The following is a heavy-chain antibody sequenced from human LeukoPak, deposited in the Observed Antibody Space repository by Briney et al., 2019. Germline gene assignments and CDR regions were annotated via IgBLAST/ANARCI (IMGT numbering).Heavy chain of an antibody. J-gene: IGHJ4*02. Sequence: GGSLRLSCAASGFTVSSNYMSWVRQAPGKGLEWVSVIYSGGSTYYADSVKGRFTISRDNAKNSLYLQMNSLRAEDTAVYYCARVAYDSSGYYSDYWGQGTLVTVSS. CDR3: ARVAYDSSGYYSDY. D-gene: IGHD3-22*01. CDR1: GFTVSSNY. V-gene: IGHV3-53*01. CDR2: IYSGGST.